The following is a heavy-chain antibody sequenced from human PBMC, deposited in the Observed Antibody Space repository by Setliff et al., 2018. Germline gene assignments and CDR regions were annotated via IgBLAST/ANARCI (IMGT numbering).Heavy chain of an antibody. CDR2: ISAYNGNT. Sequence: ASVKVSCKASGYTSTSYGISWVRQAPGQGLEWMGWISAYNGNTNYAQKLQGRVTMTTDTSTSTAYMELRSLRSDDTAVYYCARDVGPPDEAIWFGAYMDVWGQGTTVTVSS. D-gene: IGHD3-10*01. CDR1: GYTSTSYG. CDR3: ARDVGPPDEAIWFGAYMDV. V-gene: IGHV1-18*01. J-gene: IGHJ6*02.